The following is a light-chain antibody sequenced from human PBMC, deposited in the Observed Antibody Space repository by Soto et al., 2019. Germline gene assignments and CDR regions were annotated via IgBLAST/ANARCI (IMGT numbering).Light chain of an antibody. CDR3: CSYAGSRIHV. CDR2: EAS. CDR1: SSDVGSYNL. Sequence: SALTQPASVSGSPGQSITISCTGTSSDVGSYNLVSWYQQHPGKAPKLMIYEASKRPSGVSHRFSGSKSGSTASLTISGLQAEDEADYYCCSYAGSRIHVFGSGTKVTVL. V-gene: IGLV2-23*01. J-gene: IGLJ1*01.